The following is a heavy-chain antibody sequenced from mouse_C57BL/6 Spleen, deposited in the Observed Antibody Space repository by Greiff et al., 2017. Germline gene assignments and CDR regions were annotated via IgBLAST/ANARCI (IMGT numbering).Heavy chain of an antibody. J-gene: IGHJ4*01. CDR2: IWRGGST. CDR1: GFSLTSYG. CDR3: AKTGSYYGSSFYAMDY. Sequence: QVQLQQSGPGLVQPSQSLSITCTVSGFSLTSYGVHWVRQSPGKGLEWLGVIWRGGSTDYNAAFMSRLSITKDNSKSQVFFKMNSLQADDTAIYYCAKTGSYYGSSFYAMDYWGQGTSVTVSS. D-gene: IGHD1-1*01. V-gene: IGHV2-5*01.